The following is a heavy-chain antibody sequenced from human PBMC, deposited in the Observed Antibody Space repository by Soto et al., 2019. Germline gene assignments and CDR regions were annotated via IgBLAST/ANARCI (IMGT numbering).Heavy chain of an antibody. J-gene: IGHJ4*02. CDR1: GFTFTLSA. CDR3: AADRNPANQADFDY. CDR2: IVVGSGNT. D-gene: IGHD6-13*01. V-gene: IGHV1-58*01. Sequence: QMQLVQSVPEVKKPGTSVKVYCKASGFTFTLSAVQWVRQARGPRPEWIGWIVVGSGNTNYAQKFQERVTITRDMSTSTAYMELSSLRSEDTAVYYCAADRNPANQADFDYWGKGTLVTVSS.